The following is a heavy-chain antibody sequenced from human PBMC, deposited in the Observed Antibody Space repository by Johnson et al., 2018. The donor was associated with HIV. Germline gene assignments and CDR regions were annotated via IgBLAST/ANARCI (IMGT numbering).Heavy chain of an antibody. J-gene: IGHJ3*02. CDR1: RFTFSRYA. CDR3: ARDWEGYAFDI. Sequence: QVQLVESGGGMVRPGGSLRLSCAASRFTFSRYAMHWVRQAPGKGLEWVAVISYDGSNKYYADSVKGPFTISRDNSKNTLDLQMNRLRAQDTAVYYCARDWEGYAFDIWGQGTMVTVSS. CDR2: ISYDGSNK. D-gene: IGHD1-26*01. V-gene: IGHV3-30-3*01.